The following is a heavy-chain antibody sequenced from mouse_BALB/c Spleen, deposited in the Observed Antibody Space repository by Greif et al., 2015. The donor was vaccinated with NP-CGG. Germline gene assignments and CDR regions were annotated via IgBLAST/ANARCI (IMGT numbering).Heavy chain of an antibody. Sequence: EVKLMESGPGLVKPSQSLSLTCSVTGYSITSGYYWNWIRQFPGNKLEWMGYISFDGSNNYNPSLKNRISITRDTSKSQFFLRLNSGTTEDSATYYCASIYYGFAYWGQGTLVTVSA. CDR2: ISFDGSN. J-gene: IGHJ3*01. D-gene: IGHD2-1*01. CDR3: ASIYYGFAY. V-gene: IGHV3-6*02. CDR1: GYSITSGYY.